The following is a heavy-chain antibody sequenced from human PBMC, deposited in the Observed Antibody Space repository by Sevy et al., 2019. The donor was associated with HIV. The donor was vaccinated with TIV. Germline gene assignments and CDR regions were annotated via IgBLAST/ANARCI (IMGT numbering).Heavy chain of an antibody. Sequence: GGSLRLSCAASGFTVSSNYMSWVRQAPGKGLEWVSVIYSGGSTYYADSVKGRFPISRDNSKNTLYLQMNSLRAEDTAVYYCARHHYYDSSGYFPRVYYFDYWGQGTLVTVSS. CDR2: IYSGGST. CDR3: ARHHYYDSSGYFPRVYYFDY. V-gene: IGHV3-53*01. J-gene: IGHJ4*02. CDR1: GFTVSSNY. D-gene: IGHD3-22*01.